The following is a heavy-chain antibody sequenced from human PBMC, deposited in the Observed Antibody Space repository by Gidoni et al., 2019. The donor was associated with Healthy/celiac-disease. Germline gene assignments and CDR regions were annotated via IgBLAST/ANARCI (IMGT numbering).Heavy chain of an antibody. CDR2: ISSSSSYI. CDR1: GFTFRSYS. D-gene: IGHD1-26*01. Sequence: EVQLVESGGGLVKPGGSLRLSCAASGFTFRSYSMNWVRQAPGKGLEWVSSISSSSSYIYYADSVKGRFTISRDNAKNSLYLQMNSLRAEDTAVYYCARDQRPLGGSPRYFDYWGQGTLVTVSS. V-gene: IGHV3-21*01. J-gene: IGHJ4*02. CDR3: ARDQRPLGGSPRYFDY.